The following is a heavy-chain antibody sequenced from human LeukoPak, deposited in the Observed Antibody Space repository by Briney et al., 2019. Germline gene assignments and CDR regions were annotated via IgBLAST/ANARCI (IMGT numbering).Heavy chain of an antibody. CDR3: ARDGLLYSGTSVPIGY. CDR1: GFTFSSYS. CDR2: ISSSSSYI. V-gene: IGHV3-21*01. D-gene: IGHD1-7*01. J-gene: IGHJ4*02. Sequence: PGGSLRLSCAASGFTFSSYSMNWVRQAPGKGLEWVSSISSSSSYIYYADSVRGRFTISRDNAKNSLYLQMNSLRAEDTAVYYCARDGLLYSGTSVPIGYWGQGTLVTVSS.